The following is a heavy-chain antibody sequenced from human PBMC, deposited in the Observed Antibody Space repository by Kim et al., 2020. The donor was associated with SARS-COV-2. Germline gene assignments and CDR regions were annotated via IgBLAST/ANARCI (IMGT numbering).Heavy chain of an antibody. J-gene: IGHJ4*02. CDR2: ISTRGESI. D-gene: IGHD5-12*01. CDR3: ARSGNGYNAFGI. Sequence: GGSLRLSCAASGLSFSDSYMNWVRQAPGKGLEWLSFISTRGESIFYADSVEGRFTISRDNAKNSQYLQMNYLRDEDTAVYYCARSGNGYNAFGIWGQG. V-gene: IGHV3-11*01. CDR1: GLSFSDSY.